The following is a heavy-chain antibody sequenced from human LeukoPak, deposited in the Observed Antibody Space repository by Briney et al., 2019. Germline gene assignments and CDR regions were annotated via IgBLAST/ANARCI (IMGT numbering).Heavy chain of an antibody. J-gene: IGHJ3*02. Sequence: GGSLRLSCAASGFTVNRNYMTWVRQAPGKGLGWVSIIYSGGSTFYADSVKGRFTISRDNSKNTLYLQMDSLRAEDTAVYYCARGGSYLRAFDIWGQGTMVTVSS. D-gene: IGHD1-26*01. CDR1: GFTVNRNY. CDR2: IYSGGST. CDR3: ARGGSYLRAFDI. V-gene: IGHV3-53*01.